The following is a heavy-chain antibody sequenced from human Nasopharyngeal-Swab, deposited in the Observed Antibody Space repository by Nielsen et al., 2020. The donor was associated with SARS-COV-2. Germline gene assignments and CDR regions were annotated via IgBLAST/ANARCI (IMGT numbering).Heavy chain of an antibody. D-gene: IGHD3-10*01. J-gene: IGHJ6*02. CDR2: ISSSSSYI. CDR1: GFTFNNYN. CDR3: AKDRYSGSGSYKYYYFYYGMDV. V-gene: IGHV3-21*04. Sequence: GESVKISCAASGFTFNNYNFNWVRQAPGKGLEWVSSISSSSSYIYYADSVKGRFTISRDNSKNTLYLQMNSLRAEDTAIYYCAKDRYSGSGSYKYYYFYYGMDVWGQGTTVTVSS.